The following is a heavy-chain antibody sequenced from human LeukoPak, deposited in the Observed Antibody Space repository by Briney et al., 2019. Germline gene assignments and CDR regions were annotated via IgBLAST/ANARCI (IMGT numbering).Heavy chain of an antibody. J-gene: IGHJ6*04. V-gene: IGHV3-23*01. D-gene: IGHD3-22*01. CDR1: GYTFSNTG. Sequence: GGSLRLSCAASGYTFSNTGMSWVRQAPGKGLEWVSSISAGGASTYYADSVKGRFTISRDNSKNTLYLQMSSLRAEDTAVYYCARTWLLPHYMDVWSKETTVNV. CDR2: ISAGGAST. CDR3: ARTWLLPHYMDV.